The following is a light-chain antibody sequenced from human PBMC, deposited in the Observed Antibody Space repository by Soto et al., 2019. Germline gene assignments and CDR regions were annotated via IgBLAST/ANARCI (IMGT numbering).Light chain of an antibody. CDR2: DAS. J-gene: IGKJ5*01. CDR1: QSVSSNY. CDR3: QQYGSSPT. Sequence: ENVFTPSPAPPSFSPGEKDTLSPGASQSVSSNYLAWYQQKRGLAPRLLIYDASSRATGIPDRFSGSGSGTDFTLTISRLEPEDFAVYYCQQYGSSPTFGQGTRLEIK. V-gene: IGKV3D-20*01.